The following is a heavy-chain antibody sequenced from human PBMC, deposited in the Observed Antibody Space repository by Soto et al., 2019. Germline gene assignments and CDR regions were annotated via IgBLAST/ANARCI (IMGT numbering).Heavy chain of an antibody. J-gene: IGHJ4*02. CDR2: IIPMFDTQ. CDR3: ARSGGLDRDFNY. V-gene: IGHV1-69*12. CDR1: GGTFSSDS. Sequence: QVQLVQSGAEVKKPGSSVKVSCKASGGTFSSDSFSWVRQAPGQGLEWMGGIIPMFDTQNYAQKFQDRITITADESTSTAYMQLSSLRSGDTAVYYCARSGGLDRDFNYWGQGSLVTVSS. D-gene: IGHD2-15*01.